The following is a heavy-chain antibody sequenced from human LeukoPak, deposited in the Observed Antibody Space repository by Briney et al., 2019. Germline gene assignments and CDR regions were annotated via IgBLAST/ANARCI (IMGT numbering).Heavy chain of an antibody. D-gene: IGHD6-13*01. CDR1: GFTFSSYA. CDR3: ARDQEAGYYYYYGMDV. J-gene: IGHJ6*02. CDR2: ISYDGSNK. V-gene: IGHV3-30*04. Sequence: GGSLRLSCAASGFTFSSYAMHWVRQAPGKGLEWVAVISYDGSNKYYAGSVKGRFTISRDNSKNTLYLQMNSLRAEDTAVYYCARDQEAGYYYYYGMDVWGQGTTVTVSS.